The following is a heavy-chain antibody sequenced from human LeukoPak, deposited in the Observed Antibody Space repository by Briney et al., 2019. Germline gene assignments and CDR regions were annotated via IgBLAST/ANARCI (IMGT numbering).Heavy chain of an antibody. Sequence: GASVKVSCKASGYTFTAYYMHWVRQAPGQGLEWMGWINPNSGGTKYAQIFQGRVTMTRDTSSSTAYMELSRLTSDDTAVYYCARDQTTTNSYYYYMDVWGKGTTVTVSS. CDR1: GYTFTAYY. J-gene: IGHJ6*03. D-gene: IGHD1-1*01. V-gene: IGHV1-2*02. CDR3: ARDQTTTNSYYYYMDV. CDR2: INPNSGGT.